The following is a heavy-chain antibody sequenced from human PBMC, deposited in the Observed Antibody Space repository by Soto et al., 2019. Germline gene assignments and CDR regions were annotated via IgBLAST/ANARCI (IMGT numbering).Heavy chain of an antibody. V-gene: IGHV1-18*01. CDR3: ARDGVGYCISTSCLNWFDP. J-gene: IGHJ5*02. Sequence: QVQLVQSGAEVKKPGASVKVSCKASGYTFTSYGISWVRQAPGQGLEWIGWISAYNGNTNYAQKLQGRVTMTTDTSTSTAYMELRSLRSDDTAVYYCARDGVGYCISTSCLNWFDPWGQGTLVTVSS. D-gene: IGHD2-2*03. CDR2: ISAYNGNT. CDR1: GYTFTSYG.